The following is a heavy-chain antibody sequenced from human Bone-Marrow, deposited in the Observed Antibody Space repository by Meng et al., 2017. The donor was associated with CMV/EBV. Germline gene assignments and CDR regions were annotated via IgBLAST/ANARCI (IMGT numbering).Heavy chain of an antibody. CDR2: ISGSGGST. CDR3: ARESRCSSTSCYTGSLGRTNGYFDY. D-gene: IGHD2-2*02. V-gene: IGHV3-23*01. CDR1: GFTFSSYA. Sequence: GESLKISCAASGFTFSSYAMSWVRQAPGKGLEWVSAISGSGGSTYYADSVKGRFTISRDNAKNSLYLQMNSLRAEDTAVYYCARESRCSSTSCYTGSLGRTNGYFDYWGQGTLVTVSS. J-gene: IGHJ4*02.